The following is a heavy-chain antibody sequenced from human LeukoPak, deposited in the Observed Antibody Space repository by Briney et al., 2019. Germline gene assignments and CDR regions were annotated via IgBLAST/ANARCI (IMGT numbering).Heavy chain of an antibody. CDR1: GFTFSSYA. Sequence: AGGSLRLSCAASGFTFSSYAMSWVRQAPGKGLEWVSGISGSGGTTYSADSVKGRFTISRDNSKNTLYLKMNSLRAEDTAVYYCAKRSCSSFTCYAQFDPWGQGTPVTVSS. CDR3: AKRSCSSFTCYAQFDP. CDR2: ISGSGGTT. D-gene: IGHD2-2*01. J-gene: IGHJ5*02. V-gene: IGHV3-23*01.